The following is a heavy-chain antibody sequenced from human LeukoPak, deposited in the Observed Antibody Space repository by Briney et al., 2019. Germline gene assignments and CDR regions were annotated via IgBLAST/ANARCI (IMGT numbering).Heavy chain of an antibody. CDR3: ARAGAAGLDY. J-gene: IGHJ4*02. CDR1: GVSISSSNSY. Sequence: PSETLSLTCTVSGVSISSSNSYWGWIRQPPGKGLEWIGSIYYSGNTYYNASLKSQVSISIDTSKNQFSLRLTSVTAADTAVYYCARAGAAGLDYWGQGTLVTVSS. D-gene: IGHD6-13*01. V-gene: IGHV4-39*01. CDR2: IYYSGNT.